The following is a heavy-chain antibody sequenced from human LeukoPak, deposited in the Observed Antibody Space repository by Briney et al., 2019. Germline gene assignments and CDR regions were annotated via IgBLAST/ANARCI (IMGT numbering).Heavy chain of an antibody. V-gene: IGHV3-15*01. J-gene: IGHJ1*01. CDR3: STAVNGSYFD. CDR2: IKSNPDGGTA. CDR1: GFTFTYAW. Sequence: GGSLRLSCAASGFTFTYAWMTWVRQAPGKGLEGVGRIKSNPDGGTADYAAPVKGRFTISRDDLRNTLYLQMNNLEIDDTAVYFCSTAVNGSYFDWGQGTLVIVSS. D-gene: IGHD1-26*01.